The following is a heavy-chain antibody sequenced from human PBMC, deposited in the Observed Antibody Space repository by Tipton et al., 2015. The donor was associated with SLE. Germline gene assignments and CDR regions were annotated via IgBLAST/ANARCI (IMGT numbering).Heavy chain of an antibody. D-gene: IGHD1-26*01. Sequence: TLSLTCTVSGDSISRGNYYWSWIRQHPGKGLEWIGYVYYSGSTYSYPSLKSRLTMSVDKSQNQFSLKVYSVTAADTAVYYCAVRRVGATSVGKSPFDHWGQGTLVIVSS. CDR3: AVRRVGATSVGKSPFDH. CDR1: GDSISRGNYY. V-gene: IGHV4-31*09. J-gene: IGHJ4*02. CDR2: VYYSGST.